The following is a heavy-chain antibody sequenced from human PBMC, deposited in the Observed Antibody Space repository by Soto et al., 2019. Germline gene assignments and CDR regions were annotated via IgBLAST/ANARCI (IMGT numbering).Heavy chain of an antibody. CDR1: GDSISSGDYY. D-gene: IGHD4-17*01. CDR3: ARDHVRTHGDYMYNWFDP. Sequence: QVQLQESGPGLVKPSQTLSLTCTVSGDSISSGDYYWSWIRQHPGKGLEWIGYIYYSGSTYYNPSLRSRVTMLVDMSTNQFSLKLSSVTAADTAVYYCARDHVRTHGDYMYNWFDPWGQGTLVTVSS. V-gene: IGHV4-31*03. J-gene: IGHJ5*02. CDR2: IYYSGST.